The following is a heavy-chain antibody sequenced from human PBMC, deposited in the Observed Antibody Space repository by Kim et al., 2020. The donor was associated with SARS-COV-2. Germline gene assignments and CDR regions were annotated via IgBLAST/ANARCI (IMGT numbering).Heavy chain of an antibody. CDR3: AKDTSRKYDFWSAPFGVDY. Sequence: GRFTISRDNSKNTLYLQMNSLRAEDTAVYYCAKDTSRKYDFWSAPFGVDYWGQGTLVTVSS. J-gene: IGHJ4*02. V-gene: IGHV3-30*02. D-gene: IGHD3-3*01.